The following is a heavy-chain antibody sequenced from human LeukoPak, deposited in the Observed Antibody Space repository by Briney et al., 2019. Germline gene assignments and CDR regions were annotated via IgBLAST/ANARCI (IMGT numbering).Heavy chain of an antibody. Sequence: ASVKISCKVSGYTFTDYYMHWVRQAPGQGLEWMGWISAYNGNTNYAQKLQGRVTMTTDTSTSTAYMELRSLRSDDTAVYYCARDPTIFGVVTWFDPWGQGTLVTVSS. J-gene: IGHJ5*02. D-gene: IGHD3-3*01. CDR3: ARDPTIFGVVTWFDP. CDR2: ISAYNGNT. V-gene: IGHV1-18*04. CDR1: GYTFTDYY.